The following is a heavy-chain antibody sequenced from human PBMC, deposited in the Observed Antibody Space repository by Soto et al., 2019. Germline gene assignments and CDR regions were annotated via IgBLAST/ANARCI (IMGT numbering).Heavy chain of an antibody. CDR3: ARSDALSARGNNYYWLDV. V-gene: IGHV5-10-1*01. CDR2: IDPSDSYT. D-gene: IGHD6-6*01. J-gene: IGHJ6*02. Sequence: GESLKISCKGSGYSFTSYWISWVRQMPGKGLEWMGRIDPSDSYTNYSPSFQGHVTISADKSISPAYLQWSSLKASDTAMYYFARSDALSARGNNYYWLDVWGQESTVTVSS. CDR1: GYSFTSYW.